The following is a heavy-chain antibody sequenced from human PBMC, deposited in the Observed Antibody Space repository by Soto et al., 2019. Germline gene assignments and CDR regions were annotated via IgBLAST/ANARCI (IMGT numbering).Heavy chain of an antibody. CDR3: ARELAQLGLRYFDGGRWFDP. CDR1: GGSIGRGGYY. CDR2: IYYSGST. J-gene: IGHJ5*02. Sequence: PSETLSLTCTVSGGSIGRGGYYCSWICQDPVKGLVWIGYIYYSGSTYHNPSLKTRLPISVDTSKNPFSLKLSSVTAADTAVYYCARELAQLGLRYFDGGRWFDPWAQGTLLTASS. V-gene: IGHV4-31*02. D-gene: IGHD3-9*01.